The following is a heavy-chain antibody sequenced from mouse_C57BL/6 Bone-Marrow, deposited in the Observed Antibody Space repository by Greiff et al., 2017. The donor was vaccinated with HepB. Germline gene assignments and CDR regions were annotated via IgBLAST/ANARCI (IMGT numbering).Heavy chain of an antibody. D-gene: IGHD1-1*01. J-gene: IGHJ4*01. CDR2: IHPNSGST. CDR3: ARPITTVVAPYAMDY. CDR1: GYTFTSYW. Sequence: QVQLQQSGAELVKPGASVKLSCKASGYTFTSYWMHWVKQRPGQGLEWIGMIHPNSGSTNYNEKFKSKATLTVDKSSSTAYMQLSSLTSEDSAVYYCARPITTVVAPYAMDYWGQGTSVTVSS. V-gene: IGHV1-64*01.